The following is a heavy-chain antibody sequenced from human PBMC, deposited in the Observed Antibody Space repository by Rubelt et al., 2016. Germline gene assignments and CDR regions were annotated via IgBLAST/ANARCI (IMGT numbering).Heavy chain of an antibody. D-gene: IGHD6-19*01. CDR3: ARDLYKGPRWLVAY. CDR2: INPNSGGT. V-gene: IGHV1-2*02. CDR1: GGTFSSYA. J-gene: IGHJ4*02. Sequence: QVQLVQSGAEVKKPGSSVKVSCKASGGTFSSYAISWVRQAPGQGLEWMGWINPNSGGTNYAQKFQGRVTMTRETSISTAYMELSRLRSDDTAVYYCARDLYKGPRWLVAYWGQGTLVTVSS.